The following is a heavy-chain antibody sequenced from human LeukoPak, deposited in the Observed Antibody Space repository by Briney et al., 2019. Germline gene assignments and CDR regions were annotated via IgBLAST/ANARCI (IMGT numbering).Heavy chain of an antibody. J-gene: IGHJ4*02. CDR3: ARVAWAGPGSYYTTVDY. D-gene: IGHD3-10*01. V-gene: IGHV1-8*01. CDR2: MNPNSGNT. Sequence: ASVKVSCKASGYTFTSYDINWVRQATGQGLEWMGWMNPNSGNTGYAQKFQGRVTMTRNTSISTAYMELSSLRSEDTAVYYCARVAWAGPGSYYTTVDYWGQGTLVTVPS. CDR1: GYTFTSYD.